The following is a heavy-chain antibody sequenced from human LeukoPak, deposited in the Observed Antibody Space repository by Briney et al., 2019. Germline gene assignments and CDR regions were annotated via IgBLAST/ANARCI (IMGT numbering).Heavy chain of an antibody. Sequence: GGSLRLSCAASGFTFSSYAMHWVRQAPGKGLEWVAVISYDGSNKYYADSVKGRFTISRDNSKNTLYLQMNSLRAEDTAVYYYARGMQLWGQGTLVTVSS. CDR1: GFTFSSYA. V-gene: IGHV3-30*04. CDR3: ARGMQL. J-gene: IGHJ4*02. D-gene: IGHD2-8*01. CDR2: ISYDGSNK.